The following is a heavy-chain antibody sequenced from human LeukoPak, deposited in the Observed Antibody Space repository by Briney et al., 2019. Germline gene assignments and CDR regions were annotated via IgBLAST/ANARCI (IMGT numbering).Heavy chain of an antibody. J-gene: IGHJ4*02. CDR3: ARRHSSGWFYY. CDR2: IYYSGST. D-gene: IGHD6-19*01. Sequence: KPSETLSLTCSVYVGSISSSSYYWGWIRQPPGKGLEWIVSIYYSGSTYNNPSLKSRVTISVDTSKNQFSLKVNSVTAADTAVYYCARRHSSGWFYYWGQGTLVTVSS. CDR1: VGSISSSSYY. V-gene: IGHV4-39*07.